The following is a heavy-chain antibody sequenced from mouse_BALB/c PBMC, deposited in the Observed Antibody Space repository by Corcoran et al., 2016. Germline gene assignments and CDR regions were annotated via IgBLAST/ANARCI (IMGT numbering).Heavy chain of an antibody. CDR2: IYPGSGNT. CDR1: GYTFTDYY. D-gene: IGHD1-2*01. J-gene: IGHJ4*01. CDR3: AREEITTAEDAMDY. V-gene: IGHV1-84*02. Sequence: QIQLQQSGPELVKPGASVKISCKASGYTFTDYYINWVKQKPGQGLEWIGWIYPGSGNTKYNEKFKGKATLTVDPSSSTAYMQISSLTSADTAGYFCAREEITTAEDAMDYWGQGTSVTVSA.